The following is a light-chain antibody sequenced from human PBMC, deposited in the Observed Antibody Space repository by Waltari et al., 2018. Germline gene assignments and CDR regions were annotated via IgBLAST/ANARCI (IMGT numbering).Light chain of an antibody. J-gene: IGLJ1*01. CDR1: SGYSNYK. V-gene: IGLV9-49*01. CDR3: GTEHGSGSTFVYV. Sequence: QPVLTQPPSASASLGASVTLTCTLSSGYSNYKVDWYQQRQGEGPRFVMRVGTGGIVGSKGDDIPARFSVSGSGLNRFLTIKNIQEEDESDYHCGTEHGSGSTFVYVFGPGTKVTVL. CDR2: VGTGGIVG.